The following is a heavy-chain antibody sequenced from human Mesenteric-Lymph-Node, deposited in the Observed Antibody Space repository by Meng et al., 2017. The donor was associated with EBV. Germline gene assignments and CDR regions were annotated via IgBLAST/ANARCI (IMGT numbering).Heavy chain of an antibody. Sequence: QLPRVESGPGLLKPSETLSLTSTVSEASMGSSRYYWAWIRQPPGKGLEWIGNIYYSGSTYYTPSLKSRVTLSMDTSNNQFSLRVRSVTAADTAVYYCARQGYCRTTTCSTWFDPWGQGTLVTVSS. CDR1: EASMGSSRYY. J-gene: IGHJ5*02. CDR2: IYYSGST. V-gene: IGHV4-39*01. D-gene: IGHD2-2*01. CDR3: ARQGYCRTTTCSTWFDP.